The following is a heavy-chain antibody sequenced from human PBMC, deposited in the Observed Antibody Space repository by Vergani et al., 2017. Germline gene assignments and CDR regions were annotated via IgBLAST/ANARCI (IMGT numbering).Heavy chain of an antibody. CDR3: ARALTTGSLYFQH. J-gene: IGHJ1*01. CDR1: GGSISSYY. CDR2: IYYSGST. Sequence: QVQLQESGPGLVKPSETLSLTCTVSGGSISSYYWGWIRQPPGKGLEWIGSIYYSGSTYYNPSLKSRVTISGDTSKNQFSLKLSSVTAADTAVYYCARALTTGSLYFQHWGQGTLVTVSS. D-gene: IGHD2/OR15-2a*01. V-gene: IGHV4-39*07.